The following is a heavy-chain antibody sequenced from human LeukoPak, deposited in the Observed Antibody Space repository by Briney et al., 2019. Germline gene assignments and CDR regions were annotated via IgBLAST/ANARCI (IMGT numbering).Heavy chain of an antibody. V-gene: IGHV1-69*05. CDR2: ITPILGTP. CDR1: GGTFSTEV. D-gene: IGHD5-24*01. CDR3: ARTISKGS. J-gene: IGHJ5*02. Sequence: SVKVSCKVSGGTFSTEVINWVRQAPGQGFEWMGGITPILGTPHYAQKFQGRLTITIDDSTTTAYMELSSLRFEGTAIYYCARTISKGSWGQGTLVTVSS.